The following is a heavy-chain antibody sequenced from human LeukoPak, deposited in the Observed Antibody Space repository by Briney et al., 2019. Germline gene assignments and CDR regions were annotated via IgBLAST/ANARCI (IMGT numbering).Heavy chain of an antibody. Sequence: SGPTLVKPTQTLALTCTFSGFSLSTSAVGVGWIRQPPGRALEWLALIYWNGDKCYSPSLGSRLTITKDTSKNQVVLTMTNMDPVDTATYYCARRIRFGESSKENWFDPWGQGTLVTVSS. J-gene: IGHJ5*02. CDR1: GFSLSTSAVG. D-gene: IGHD3-10*01. CDR2: IYWNGDK. CDR3: ARRIRFGESSKENWFDP. V-gene: IGHV2-5*01.